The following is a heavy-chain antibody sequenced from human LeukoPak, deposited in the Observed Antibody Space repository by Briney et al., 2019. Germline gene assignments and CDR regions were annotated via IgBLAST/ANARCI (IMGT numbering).Heavy chain of an antibody. CDR1: GFTFSSYS. CDR2: ISSSSSYI. Sequence: GGSLRLSCAASGFTFSSYSMNWVRQAPGKGLEWVSSISSSSSYIYYADSVKGRFTISRDNAKNSLSLQMNSLRAEDTAVYYCASEGVDTAMVDYWGQGTLVTVSS. CDR3: ASEGVDTAMVDY. J-gene: IGHJ4*02. D-gene: IGHD5-18*01. V-gene: IGHV3-21*01.